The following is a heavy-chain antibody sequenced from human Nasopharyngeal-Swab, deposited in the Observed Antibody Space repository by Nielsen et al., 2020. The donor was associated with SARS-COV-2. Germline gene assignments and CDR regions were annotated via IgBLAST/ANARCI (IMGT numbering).Heavy chain of an antibody. D-gene: IGHD6-19*01. CDR1: GFTFSSYA. J-gene: IGHJ4*02. V-gene: IGHV3-30*04. Sequence: SLKISCAASGFTFSSYAMHWVRQAPGKGLEWVAVISYDGSNKYYADSVKGRFTISRDNSKNTLYLQMNSLRAEDTAVYYCEASLAGTLMDFDYWGQGTLVTVSS. CDR2: ISYDGSNK. CDR3: EASLAGTLMDFDY.